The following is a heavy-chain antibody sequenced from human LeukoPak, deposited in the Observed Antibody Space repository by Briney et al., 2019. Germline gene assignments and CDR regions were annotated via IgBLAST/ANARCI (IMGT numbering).Heavy chain of an antibody. CDR1: GFTFSSYA. V-gene: IGHV3-23*01. J-gene: IGHJ5*02. CDR2: ITATTSRT. CDR3: AKEATGTWYGGWFDR. Sequence: PGGSLRLSCAASGFTFSSYAMSWVRQAPGRGLEWVSGITATTSRTYYADSVKGRFTISRDNSKNTLYLQMNSLRAEDTGKFYCAKEATGTWYGGWFDRWGQGTLVTVSS. D-gene: IGHD6-13*01.